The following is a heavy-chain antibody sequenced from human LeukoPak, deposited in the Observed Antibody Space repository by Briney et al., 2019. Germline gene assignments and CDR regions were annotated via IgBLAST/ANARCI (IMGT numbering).Heavy chain of an antibody. CDR3: ARTGYYDFPPVH. D-gene: IGHD3-3*01. CDR1: GVSISSYY. CDR2: FYDGGNT. V-gene: IGHV4-59*08. J-gene: IGHJ4*02. Sequence: SETLSLTCTVSGVSISSYYWSWIRQPPGKGLEWIGYFYDGGNTNYNPSLKSRVTISLDTSRNQFSLELNSVTAADTAVYYCARTGYYDFPPVHWGQGTLVTVSS.